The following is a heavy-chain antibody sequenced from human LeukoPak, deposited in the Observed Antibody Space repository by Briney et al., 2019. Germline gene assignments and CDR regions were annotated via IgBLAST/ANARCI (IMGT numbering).Heavy chain of an antibody. CDR2: SYYSGGT. D-gene: IGHD1-26*01. CDR1: GGSISTYY. V-gene: IGHV4-59*01. Sequence: SETLSLTCTVSGGSISTYYWSWIRQPPGKGLEWIGYSYYSGGTYSNPSLKSRVTISVDTSKNQFSLKLNSVTAADTAVYYCARVGSGNFDYWGQGALVTVSS. CDR3: ARVGSGNFDY. J-gene: IGHJ4*02.